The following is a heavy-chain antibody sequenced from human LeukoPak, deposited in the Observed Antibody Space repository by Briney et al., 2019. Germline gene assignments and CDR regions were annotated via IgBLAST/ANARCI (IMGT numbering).Heavy chain of an antibody. V-gene: IGHV1-8*01. CDR2: MNPNSGNT. D-gene: IGHD3-10*01. Sequence: ASVKVSXKAXGXXXXSXDINWVRQATGQGLEWMGWMNPNSGNTGYAQKFQGRVTMTRNTSISTAYMELSSLRSEDTAVYYCARGQNGVWFGEFSFDYWGQGTLVTVSS. J-gene: IGHJ4*02. CDR3: ARGQNGVWFGEFSFDY. CDR1: GXXXXSXD.